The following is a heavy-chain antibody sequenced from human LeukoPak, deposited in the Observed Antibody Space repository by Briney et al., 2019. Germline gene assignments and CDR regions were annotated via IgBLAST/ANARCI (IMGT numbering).Heavy chain of an antibody. D-gene: IGHD1-26*01. Sequence: GASVKVSCKASGYTFTGYYMHWVRQAPGQGLEWMGWILPNSGGTKYAQKFQGRVTMTRDKSISTAYMELSRLTTDDTAVYYCARAYYETYELLWGQGTMVIVSS. J-gene: IGHJ3*01. CDR3: ARAYYETYELL. CDR2: ILPNSGGT. V-gene: IGHV1-2*02. CDR1: GYTFTGYY.